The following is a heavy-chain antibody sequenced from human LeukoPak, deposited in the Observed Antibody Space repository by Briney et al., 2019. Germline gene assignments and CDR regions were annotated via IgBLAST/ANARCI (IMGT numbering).Heavy chain of an antibody. V-gene: IGHV4-39*01. CDR3: ARHRYSSSWYELFDY. CDR1: GGSISTSAYY. D-gene: IGHD6-13*01. Sequence: PSETLSLTCIVSGGSISTSAYYWGWIRQPPGKGLEWIGSIYYSGSTYYNPSLKSRVTISVDTSKNQFSLKLSSVTAADTAVYYCARHRYSSSWYELFDYWGQGTLVTVSS. J-gene: IGHJ4*02. CDR2: IYYSGST.